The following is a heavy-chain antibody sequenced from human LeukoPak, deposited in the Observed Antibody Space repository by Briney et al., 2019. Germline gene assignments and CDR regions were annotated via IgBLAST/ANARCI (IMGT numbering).Heavy chain of an antibody. CDR3: ARGDDFSGDY. Sequence: GGSLRLSCAASGFTFSNYWMSWVRQAPGKGVKWVTNIHQDGNEKYYVDSVKGRFTISRDNAKNSLHLQMDSLRVEDTAVYYCARGDDFSGDYWGQGTLVTVSS. CDR2: IHQDGNEK. V-gene: IGHV3-7*04. D-gene: IGHD3/OR15-3a*01. J-gene: IGHJ4*02. CDR1: GFTFSNYW.